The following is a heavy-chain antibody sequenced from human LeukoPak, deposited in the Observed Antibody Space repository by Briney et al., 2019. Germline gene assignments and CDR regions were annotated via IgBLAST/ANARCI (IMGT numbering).Heavy chain of an antibody. J-gene: IGHJ4*02. V-gene: IGHV4-4*02. Sequence: SETLSLTCALSGESVSSTNWWSWVRQPPGKGLEWIGEIYHSGTTNYNPSLKSRVTISMDTSRNQFSLRLTSVTAADTALYYCANKVYCSSTSCYHAGYWGQGTLVTVSS. D-gene: IGHD2-2*01. CDR1: GESVSSTNW. CDR2: IYHSGTT. CDR3: ANKVYCSSTSCYHAGY.